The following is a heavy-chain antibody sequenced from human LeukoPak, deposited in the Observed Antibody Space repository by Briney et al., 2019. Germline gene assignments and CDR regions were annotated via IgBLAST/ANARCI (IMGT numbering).Heavy chain of an antibody. CDR3: ARGSRFGVVERDAFDI. V-gene: IGHV3-21*01. CDR2: ISISSNYI. J-gene: IGHJ3*02. Sequence: GGSLRLSCAASGFTFSGYEMNWVRQAPGKGLEWVSSISISSNYIYYTDSVKGRFTISRDNAKNSLYLQMNSLRAEDTAVYYCARGSRFGVVERDAFDIWGQGTMVTVSS. D-gene: IGHD3-3*01. CDR1: GFTFSGYE.